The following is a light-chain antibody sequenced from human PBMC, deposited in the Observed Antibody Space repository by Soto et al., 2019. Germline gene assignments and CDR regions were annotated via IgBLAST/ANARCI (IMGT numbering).Light chain of an antibody. CDR1: DSLVQSDGYNC. CDR3: MQPLQTPLT. J-gene: IGKJ4*01. V-gene: IGKV2-28*01. Sequence: DIVLTQSPLSLPVTPGEPASIAGSSSDSLVQSDGYNCFSWYQQRPGQSPQRLIYLSSNRDSGVPDRFSGSGSGTDFTLKISRVEAEDVGVYYCMQPLQTPLTFGGGTKVDIK. CDR2: LSS.